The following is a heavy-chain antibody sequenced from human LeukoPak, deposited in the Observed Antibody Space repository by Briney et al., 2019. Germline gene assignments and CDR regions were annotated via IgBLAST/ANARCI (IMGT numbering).Heavy chain of an antibody. J-gene: IGHJ4*02. V-gene: IGHV4-59*01. Sequence: SETLSLTCTVSGGSISSYSWSSIRQPPGKGLEWIGYIYYSGSTNYNPSLKSRVTISVDTSTNQFSLKLSSVSAADTAVYYCARSGGEKTPFDYWGQGTLVTVSS. CDR3: ARSGGEKTPFDY. CDR1: GGSISSYS. D-gene: IGHD3-10*01. CDR2: IYYSGST.